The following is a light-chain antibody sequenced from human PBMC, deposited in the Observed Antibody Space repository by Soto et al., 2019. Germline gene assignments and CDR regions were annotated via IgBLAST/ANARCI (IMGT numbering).Light chain of an antibody. Sequence: DIQMTQSPSTLSASVGDRVTITCRASESMSNCLPWYQQKPGKAPKLLISGASSLQSGVPSRFSGSASGTEFTLTISSLQPDDIATYYCQQCHRYLTFGQGTKVDI. V-gene: IGKV1-5*01. CDR3: QQCHRYLT. J-gene: IGKJ1*01. CDR1: ESMSNC. CDR2: GAS.